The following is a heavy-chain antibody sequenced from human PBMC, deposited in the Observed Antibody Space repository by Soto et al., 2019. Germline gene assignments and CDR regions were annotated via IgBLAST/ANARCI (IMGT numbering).Heavy chain of an antibody. Sequence: QVQLVESGGGLVKPGGSLRLSCAASGFIFSDYYMSWIRQPPGKELEWVSDISLRGSHTNYPNSVKGRFTISRDNAKNSLYVQMNILRAEDTAVYYCATTWSGNYEESYWGQGTLVTVSS. CDR1: GFIFSDYY. CDR3: ATTWSGNYEESY. J-gene: IGHJ4*02. CDR2: ISLRGSHT. D-gene: IGHD3-3*01. V-gene: IGHV3-11*05.